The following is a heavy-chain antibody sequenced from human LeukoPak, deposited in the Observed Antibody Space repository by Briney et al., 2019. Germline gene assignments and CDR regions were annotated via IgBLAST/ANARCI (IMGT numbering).Heavy chain of an antibody. CDR3: ARETGELPYYSDY. D-gene: IGHD3-10*01. CDR1: GGSISSGNYY. Sequence: SETLSLTCTVSGGSISSGNYYWSWIRQPAGKRLEWIGRIYTSGSTNYNPSLKSRVTISGDTSKNQFSLKLSSVTAVDTAVYYCARETGELPYYSDYWGQGTLVTVSS. V-gene: IGHV4-61*02. CDR2: IYTSGST. J-gene: IGHJ4*02.